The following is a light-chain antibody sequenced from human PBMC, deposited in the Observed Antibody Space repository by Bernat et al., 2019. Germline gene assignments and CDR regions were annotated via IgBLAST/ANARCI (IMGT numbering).Light chain of an antibody. CDR1: SSNIGNNY. CDR3: GTWDSSLSVLYV. J-gene: IGLJ1*01. Sequence: QSVLTQPPSVSAAPGQKATISCSGSSSNIGNNYVSWYQQLPGTAPKLLIYENNKRPSGIPDRFSGSKSGTSATLGITGLQTGDEADYYCGTWDSSLSVLYVFGTGTKVTVL. CDR2: ENN. V-gene: IGLV1-51*02.